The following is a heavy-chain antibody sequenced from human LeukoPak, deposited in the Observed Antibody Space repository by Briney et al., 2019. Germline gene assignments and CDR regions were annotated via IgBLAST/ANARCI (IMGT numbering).Heavy chain of an antibody. Sequence: GGSLRLSCAASGFTVSSNYMSWVRQAPGKGLEWVSVIYSGGSTYYADSVKGRFTISRDNSKNTLYLQMNSLRAEDTAVYYCARRSREYQLLDYWGQGTLVTVSS. CDR3: ARRSREYQLLDY. J-gene: IGHJ4*02. CDR2: IYSGGST. CDR1: GFTVSSNY. V-gene: IGHV3-53*01. D-gene: IGHD2-2*01.